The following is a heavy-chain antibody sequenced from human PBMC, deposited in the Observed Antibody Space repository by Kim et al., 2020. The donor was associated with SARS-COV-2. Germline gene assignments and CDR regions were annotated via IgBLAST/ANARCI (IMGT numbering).Heavy chain of an antibody. CDR3: ARGHYYYDSSGYLSYDY. V-gene: IGHV1-2*06. CDR1: GYIFTGYY. J-gene: IGHJ4*02. CDR2: INPNGGGT. Sequence: ASVKVSCKASGYIFTGYYMHWVRQAPGQGLEWMGRINPNGGGTNYAQKFQGRVTMTRDTSISTAYMELSRLRSDDTAVYYCARGHYYYDSSGYLSYDYWGQGTLVTVSS. D-gene: IGHD3-22*01.